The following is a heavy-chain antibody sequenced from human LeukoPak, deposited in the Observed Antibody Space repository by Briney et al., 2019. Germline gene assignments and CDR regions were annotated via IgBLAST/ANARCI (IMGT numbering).Heavy chain of an antibody. J-gene: IGHJ5*02. D-gene: IGHD3-9*01. CDR3: ARGAPLRYSLNWFDP. CDR1: GGSISSGGYS. V-gene: IGHV4-30-2*01. Sequence: SQTLSLTCAVSGGSISSGGYSWSWIRQPPGKGLEWIGYIYHSGSTYYNPSLKSRVTISVDRSKNQFSLKLSSVTAADTAVYYCARGAPLRYSLNWFDPWGQGTLVTVSS. CDR2: IYHSGST.